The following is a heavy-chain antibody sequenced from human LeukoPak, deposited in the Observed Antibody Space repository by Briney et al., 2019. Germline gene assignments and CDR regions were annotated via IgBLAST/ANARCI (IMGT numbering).Heavy chain of an antibody. D-gene: IGHD3-16*01. CDR1: GRSISSSSYY. CDR3: ARGFGITFGGVLGVAYYFDY. V-gene: IGHV4-39*01. Sequence: KPSETLSLTCTVSGRSISSSSYYWGWIRQPPGKGLEWIGSIYYNGSTYYNPSLKSRVTISVDTSKNQFSLKLSSVTAADTAVYYCARGFGITFGGVLGVAYYFDYWGQGTLVTVSS. CDR2: IYYNGST. J-gene: IGHJ4*02.